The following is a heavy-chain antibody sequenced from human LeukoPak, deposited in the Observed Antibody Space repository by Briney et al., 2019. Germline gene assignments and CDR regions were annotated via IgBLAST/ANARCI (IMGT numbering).Heavy chain of an antibody. D-gene: IGHD4-23*01. V-gene: IGHV3-23*01. CDR1: GFTFSSYA. J-gene: IGHJ3*02. Sequence: GGSLRLSCAASGFTFSSYAICWVRQAPGKGLEWVLAISGRGGSTYYADSVKGRFTTSRDNYKNALYLQMNSLRAEDRAVYYCAKDEEDLLPRWGVSQSGAFDIWGQETRVTVPS. CDR3: AKDEEDLLPRWGVSQSGAFDI. CDR2: ISGRGGST.